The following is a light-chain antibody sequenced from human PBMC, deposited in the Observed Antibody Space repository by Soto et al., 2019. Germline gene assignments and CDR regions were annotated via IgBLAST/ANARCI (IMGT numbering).Light chain of an antibody. J-gene: IGLJ3*02. CDR2: GTT. CDR1: PSNIGAGFD. CDR3: QSYDTSLSGAWV. Sequence: QAVVTQPPSVSGAPGQRITISCTGSPSNIGAGFDVHWYQQFPGTAPKLLTYGTTSRPSGVPDRFSGSQSGTSASLAITGLQAGDEADYYCQSYDTSLSGAWVFGGGTKVTVL. V-gene: IGLV1-40*01.